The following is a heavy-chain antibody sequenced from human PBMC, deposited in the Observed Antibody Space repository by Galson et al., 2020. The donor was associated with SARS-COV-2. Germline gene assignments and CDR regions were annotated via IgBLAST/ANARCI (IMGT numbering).Heavy chain of an antibody. CDR1: GYTFTTYG. CDR3: ARDRVIAAAGTELDY. J-gene: IGHJ4*02. V-gene: IGHV1-18*04. Sequence: GESLKISCKASGYTFTTYGISWVRQAPGQGLEWMGWISGYNGDTNYAQKLQDRVTMTTDTSTSTAYMELRSLRSDDTAVYYCARDRVIAAAGTELDYWGQGTLVTVSS. CDR2: ISGYNGDT. D-gene: IGHD6-13*01.